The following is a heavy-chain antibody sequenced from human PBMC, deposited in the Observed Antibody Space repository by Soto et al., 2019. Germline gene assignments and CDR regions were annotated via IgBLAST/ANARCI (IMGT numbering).Heavy chain of an antibody. V-gene: IGHV3-23*01. D-gene: IGHD2-21*02. Sequence: GGSLRLSCAASGFTFSTYAMTWVRQAPGKGLEWVSAISGGGTSTYYPDSVKGRFTISRDNSKTTLYLQMNSLRAEDTAVYYCAKGRGDYYYYYGMDVWGQGTTVTVSS. CDR1: GFTFSTYA. J-gene: IGHJ6*02. CDR2: ISGGGTST. CDR3: AKGRGDYYYYYGMDV.